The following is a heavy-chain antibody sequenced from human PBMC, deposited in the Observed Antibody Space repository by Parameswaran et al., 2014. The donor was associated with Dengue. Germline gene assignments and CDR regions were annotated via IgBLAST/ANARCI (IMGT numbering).Heavy chain of an antibody. D-gene: IGHD2-15*01. CDR1: GGTYSSYA. CDR2: IIPFFGTV. CDR3: ARDHEYVSTIRSTPAIVFDS. V-gene: IGHV1-69*13. Sequence: SVKVSCKASGGTYSSYAISWVRQAPGQGLEWMGGIIPFFGTVNYAQNFQGRVRITADESTTTVYMELSSLRSEDTAVYYCARDHEYVSTIRSTPAIVFDSWGQGTLVTVSS. J-gene: IGHJ4*02.